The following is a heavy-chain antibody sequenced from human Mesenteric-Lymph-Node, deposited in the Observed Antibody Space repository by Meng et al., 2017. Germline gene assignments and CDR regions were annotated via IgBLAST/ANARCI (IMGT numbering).Heavy chain of an antibody. Sequence: ASVKVSCKASGYTFTGYYMHWVRQAPGQGLEWMGRINPNSGGTNYAQKFQGRVTMTRDTSISTAYMELSRLRSDDTAVYYCARDTGYCSSTSCPDGYWGQGTLVTVSS. J-gene: IGHJ4*02. CDR2: INPNSGGT. D-gene: IGHD2-2*01. CDR3: ARDTGYCSSTSCPDGY. V-gene: IGHV1-2*06. CDR1: GYTFTGYY.